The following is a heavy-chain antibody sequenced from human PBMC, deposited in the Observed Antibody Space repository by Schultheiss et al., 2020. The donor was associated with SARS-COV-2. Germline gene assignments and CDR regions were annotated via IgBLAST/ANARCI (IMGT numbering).Heavy chain of an antibody. CDR2: IYYSGST. J-gene: IGHJ6*02. V-gene: IGHV4-61*05. CDR1: GGSIGSSSYY. CDR3: ARHGAAAGTFYYYGMDV. Sequence: SETLSLTCAVSGGSIGSSSYYWGWIRQPPGKGLEWIGYIYYSGSTNYNPSLKSRVTISVDTSKNQFSLKLSSVTAADTAVYYCARHGAAAGTFYYYGMDVWGQGTTVTVSS. D-gene: IGHD6-13*01.